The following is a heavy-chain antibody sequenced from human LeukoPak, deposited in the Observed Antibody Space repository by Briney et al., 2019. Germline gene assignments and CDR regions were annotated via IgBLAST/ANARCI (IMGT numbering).Heavy chain of an antibody. CDR2: INPNSGGT. CDR1: GYTFTGYY. Sequence: ASVKVSCKASGYTFTGYYMHWVRQAPGQGLEWMGWINPNSGGTNYAQKFQGRVTMTRDTSISTAYMELSRLRSDDTAVYYCARVSFSYYYDSSAEYYFDYWGQGTLVTVSS. D-gene: IGHD3-22*01. CDR3: ARVSFSYYYDSSAEYYFDY. J-gene: IGHJ4*02. V-gene: IGHV1-2*02.